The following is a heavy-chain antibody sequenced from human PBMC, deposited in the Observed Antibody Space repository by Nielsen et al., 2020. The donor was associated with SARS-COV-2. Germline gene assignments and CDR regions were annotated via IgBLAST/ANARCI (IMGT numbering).Heavy chain of an antibody. J-gene: IGHJ4*02. CDR1: GFTFSSYW. CDR2: INWNGGST. CDR3: ASIDGYGVQGY. D-gene: IGHD5-18*01. Sequence: GSLRLSCAASGFTFSSYWMSWVRQAPGKGLEWVSGINWNGGSTGYADSVKGRFTISRDNAKNSLYLQMNSLRAEDTALYHCASIDGYGVQGYWGQGTLVTVSS. V-gene: IGHV3-20*01.